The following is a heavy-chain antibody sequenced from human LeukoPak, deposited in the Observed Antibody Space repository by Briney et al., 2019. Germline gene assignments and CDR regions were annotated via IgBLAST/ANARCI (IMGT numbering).Heavy chain of an antibody. CDR2: IYYSGST. Sequence: PSETLSLTCTVSGGSVSSGSYYWSWIRQPPGKGLEWIGYIYYSGSTNYNPSLKSRVTISVDRFKNQFSLKLTSVTAADTAVYYCARVATVAYYFDNWGQGTLVTVSS. CDR3: ARVATVAYYFDN. CDR1: GGSVSSGSYY. J-gene: IGHJ4*02. V-gene: IGHV4-61*01. D-gene: IGHD4-23*01.